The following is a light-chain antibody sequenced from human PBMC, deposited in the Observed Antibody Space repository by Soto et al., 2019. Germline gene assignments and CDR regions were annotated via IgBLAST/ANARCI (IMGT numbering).Light chain of an antibody. Sequence: DIQMSQSPSTLSASVGDRVTITCRASENIDKWLAWYQQKPGRAPKLLIYDASTLESGVPSRFSGSGFGTEFTLTISSLQPEDFATYYCKQFNILYTFGQGTKLEI. CDR3: KQFNILYT. V-gene: IGKV1-5*01. J-gene: IGKJ2*01. CDR2: DAS. CDR1: ENIDKW.